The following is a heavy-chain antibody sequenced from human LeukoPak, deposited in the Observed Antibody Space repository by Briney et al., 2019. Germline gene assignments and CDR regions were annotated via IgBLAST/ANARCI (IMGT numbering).Heavy chain of an antibody. CDR1: GGSISSGSYY. Sequence: PSQTLSLTCTVSGGSISSGSYYWSWIRQPAGKGLEWIGRNYTSGSTNYNPSLKSRVTISVDTSKNQFSLKLSSVTAADTAVYYCARGLVDDYGDYVGAFDIWGQGTMVTVSS. D-gene: IGHD4-17*01. J-gene: IGHJ3*02. CDR3: ARGLVDDYGDYVGAFDI. V-gene: IGHV4-61*02. CDR2: NYTSGST.